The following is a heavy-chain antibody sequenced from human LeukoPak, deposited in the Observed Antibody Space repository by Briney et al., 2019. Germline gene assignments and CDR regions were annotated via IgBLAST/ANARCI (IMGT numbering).Heavy chain of an antibody. CDR2: IGSSSRTI. CDR1: GFTFSTYS. D-gene: IGHD3-10*01. Sequence: GSLRLSCAASGFTFSTYSMNWVRQAPGKGLEWISYIGSSSRTIYFADSVRGRFTISRDNAKNSLFLQMNSLRAEDTAVYYCAREAGGDFYYYYLDVWGKGTTVTVSS. CDR3: AREAGGDFYYYYLDV. J-gene: IGHJ6*03. V-gene: IGHV3-48*01.